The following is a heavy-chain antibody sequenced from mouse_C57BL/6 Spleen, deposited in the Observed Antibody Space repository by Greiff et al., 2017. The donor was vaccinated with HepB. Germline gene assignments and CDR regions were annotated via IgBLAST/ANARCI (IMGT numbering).Heavy chain of an antibody. J-gene: IGHJ2*01. Sequence: EVQLVESGGGLVQPGGSLKLSCAASGFTFSDYGMAWVRQAPRKGPEWVAFISNLAYSIYYADTVTGRFTISRENAKNTLYLEMSSLRSEDTAMYYCARHSGLYFDYWGQSTTLTVSS. CDR1: GFTFSDYG. CDR3: ARHSGLYFDY. V-gene: IGHV5-15*01. D-gene: IGHD3-2*02. CDR2: ISNLAYSI.